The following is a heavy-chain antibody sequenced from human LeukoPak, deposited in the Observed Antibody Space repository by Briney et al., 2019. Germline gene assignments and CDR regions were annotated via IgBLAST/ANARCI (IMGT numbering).Heavy chain of an antibody. V-gene: IGHV3-30*18. CDR1: GLTFGNDC. CDR2: TSFDGSKR. CDR3: AKDWGSDSYGIDV. Sequence: GGSLRLSCAASGLTFGNDCMHWVRQAPGKGLGWVAVTSFDGSKRYYADSVKGRFAISTDNSMNTVYLQMNSLSAEDTAVYYCAKDWGSDSYGIDVWGQGTTVTVS. D-gene: IGHD3-16*01. J-gene: IGHJ6*02.